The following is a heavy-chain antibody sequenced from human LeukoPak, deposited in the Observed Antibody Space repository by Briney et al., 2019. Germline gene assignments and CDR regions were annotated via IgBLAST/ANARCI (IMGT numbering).Heavy chain of an antibody. D-gene: IGHD3-9*01. CDR2: IYYSGST. J-gene: IGHJ4*02. Sequence: SETLSLTCTVSGGSISSYYWSWIRQPPGKRLEWIGYIYYSGSTNYNPSLKSRVTISVDTSKNQFSLKLSSVTVADTAVYYCARHWRDFDWLLPFDYWGQGTLVTVSS. CDR3: ARHWRDFDWLLPFDY. V-gene: IGHV4-59*08. CDR1: GGSISSYY.